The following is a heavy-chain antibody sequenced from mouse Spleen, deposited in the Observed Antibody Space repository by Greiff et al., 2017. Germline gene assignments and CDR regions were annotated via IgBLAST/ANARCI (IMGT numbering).Heavy chain of an antibody. J-gene: IGHJ4*01. CDR1: GFNIKDYY. CDR3: TPFITTVVNYYAMDY. Sequence: VQLQQSGAELVRPGASVKLSCTASGFNIKDYYMHWVKQRPEQGLEWIGRIDPEDGDTEYAPKFQGKATMTADTSSNTAYLQLSSLTSEDTAVYYCTPFITTVVNYYAMDYWGQGTSVTVSS. V-gene: IGHV14-1*01. CDR2: IDPEDGDT. D-gene: IGHD1-1*01.